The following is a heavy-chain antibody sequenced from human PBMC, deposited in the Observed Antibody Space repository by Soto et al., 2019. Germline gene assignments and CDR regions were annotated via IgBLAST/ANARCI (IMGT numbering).Heavy chain of an antibody. V-gene: IGHV4-31*02. Sequence: SETLSLTCTVSGGSLKSGGYYWSWIRQHPGRGLEWIGYIYYTGRTYYNPSLESRVTFSVDTSKNQFSLKLSSVTAADTAVYYCARSENYGDFDYWGQGTLVTVSS. CDR3: ARSENYGDFDY. D-gene: IGHD4-17*01. CDR2: IYYTGRT. CDR1: GGSLKSGGYY. J-gene: IGHJ4*02.